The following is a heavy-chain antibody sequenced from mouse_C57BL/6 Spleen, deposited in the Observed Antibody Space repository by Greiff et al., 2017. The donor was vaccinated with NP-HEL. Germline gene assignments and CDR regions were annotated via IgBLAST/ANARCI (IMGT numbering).Heavy chain of an antibody. D-gene: IGHD1-1*01. CDR1: GFSLTSYG. CDR2: IWSDGST. J-gene: IGHJ3*01. CDR3: ARHGGGNYYGSSLAY. Sequence: VRRVESGPGLVAPSQSLSITCTVSGFSLTSYGVHWVRQPPGKGLEWLVVIWSDGSTTYNSALKSRLSSSKDNSKSQVFLKMNSLQTDDTAMYYCARHGGGNYYGSSLAYWGQGTLVTVSA. V-gene: IGHV2-6-1*01.